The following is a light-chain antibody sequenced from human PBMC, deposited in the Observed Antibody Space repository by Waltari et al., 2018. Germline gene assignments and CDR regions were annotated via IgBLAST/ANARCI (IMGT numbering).Light chain of an antibody. CDR1: QGISNN. Sequence: EIELTQSPATLSASPGERVTLSCRASQGISNNLVCYQHKPGQSPRLLIYGASARATGVPERFSGSGYRTELTLTISSLQSEDFAVYYCQHYNNRPPYSFGQGTKLDIK. J-gene: IGKJ2*03. V-gene: IGKV3-15*01. CDR3: QHYNNRPPYS. CDR2: GAS.